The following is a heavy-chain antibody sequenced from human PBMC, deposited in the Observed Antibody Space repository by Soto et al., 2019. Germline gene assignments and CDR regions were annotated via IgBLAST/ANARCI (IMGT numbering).Heavy chain of an antibody. CDR2: ISAYNGNT. CDR3: ARGGSPINY. D-gene: IGHD5-12*01. Sequence: VRQAPGQGLEWMGWISAYNGNTNYAQNFQGRVTMTADTSTSTAYMELRSLRFDDTAGYYCARGGSPINYWSQRTLVTVSS. J-gene: IGHJ4*02. V-gene: IGHV1-18*01.